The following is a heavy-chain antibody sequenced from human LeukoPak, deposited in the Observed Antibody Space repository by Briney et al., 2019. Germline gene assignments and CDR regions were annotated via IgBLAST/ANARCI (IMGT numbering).Heavy chain of an antibody. V-gene: IGHV1-18*01. Sequence: ASVKVSCKASGYTFTSYGISWVRQAPGQGLEWMGWISAYSGNTNYAQKLQGRVTMTTDTSTSTAYMELRSLRSDDTAVYYCARGGIQLWLRYYFDYWGQGTLVTVSS. D-gene: IGHD5-18*01. J-gene: IGHJ4*02. CDR1: GYTFTSYG. CDR2: ISAYSGNT. CDR3: ARGGIQLWLRYYFDY.